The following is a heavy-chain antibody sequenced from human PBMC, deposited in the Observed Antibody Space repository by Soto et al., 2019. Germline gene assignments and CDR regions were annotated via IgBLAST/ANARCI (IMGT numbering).Heavy chain of an antibody. CDR1: GGSISSSY. CDR3: ASEFVCIGYFVF. CDR2: IYYNRKT. V-gene: IGHV4-59*01. J-gene: IGHJ4*02. Sequence: SETLSLTCTVSGGSISSSYWSWVRQTPGKTLEWIGYIYYNRKTDYNPSIKSRVTISVDTSKSQDSQKLTSVSAADTAVYYYASEFVCIGYFVFWGQGSPVTVSS. D-gene: IGHD3-3*01.